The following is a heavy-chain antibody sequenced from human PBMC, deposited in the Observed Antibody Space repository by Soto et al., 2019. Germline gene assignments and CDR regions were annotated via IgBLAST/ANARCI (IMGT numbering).Heavy chain of an antibody. CDR3: ATLYGSGSYYKY. CDR2: IYHSGST. J-gene: IGHJ4*02. D-gene: IGHD3-10*01. CDR1: SGSISSSNW. V-gene: IGHV4-4*02. Sequence: QVQLQESGPGLVKPSGTLSLTCAVSSGSISSSNWWSWVRQPPGKGLEWIGEIYHSGSTNYNPSLKSRVTISVGKYKNQFSLKLSSVPAADTAVYYCATLYGSGSYYKYWGQGTLVTVSS.